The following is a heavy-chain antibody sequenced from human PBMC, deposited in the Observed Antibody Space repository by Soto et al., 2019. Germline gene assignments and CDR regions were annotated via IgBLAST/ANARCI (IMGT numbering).Heavy chain of an antibody. D-gene: IGHD4-17*01. J-gene: IGHJ4*02. CDR2: VFNIGTT. CDR1: GGSITSNTYY. CDR3: ARRYGASFDY. V-gene: IGHV4-39*07. Sequence: PSETLSLTCTVSGGSITSNTYYWGWVRQPPGKGLEWIGNVFNIGTTFHTGTIDSNPSLEGRVTISVDTSKNQFSLKLSSVTAADTDVYYCARRYGASFDYWGQGTLVTVSS.